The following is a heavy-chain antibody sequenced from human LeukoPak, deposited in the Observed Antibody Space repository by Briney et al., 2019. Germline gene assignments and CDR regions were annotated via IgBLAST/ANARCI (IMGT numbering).Heavy chain of an antibody. CDR2: ISAYNGNT. Sequence: ASVKVSCKASGYTFTSYGISWVRQAPGQGLEWMGWISAYNGNTNYAQKFRGRVTMTTDTSTSTAYMELRSLRSDDTAVYYCARDAKDIVVVVAAKAVRFDPWGQGTLVTVSS. V-gene: IGHV1-18*01. CDR3: ARDAKDIVVVVAAKAVRFDP. D-gene: IGHD2-15*01. CDR1: GYTFTSYG. J-gene: IGHJ5*02.